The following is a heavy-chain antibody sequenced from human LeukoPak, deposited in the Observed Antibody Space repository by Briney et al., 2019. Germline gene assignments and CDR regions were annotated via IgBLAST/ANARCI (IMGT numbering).Heavy chain of an antibody. J-gene: IGHJ4*02. D-gene: IGHD1-1*01. Sequence: SETLSLTCTVSGGSISSYYWSWIRQPPGKGLEWIGYIYYSGSTNYNPSLKSRVTISVDTSKNQFSLKLSSVTAVDTAVYYCARTSQLERPYFDYWGQGTLVTVSS. CDR3: ARTSQLERPYFDY. CDR2: IYYSGST. V-gene: IGHV4-59*12. CDR1: GGSISSYY.